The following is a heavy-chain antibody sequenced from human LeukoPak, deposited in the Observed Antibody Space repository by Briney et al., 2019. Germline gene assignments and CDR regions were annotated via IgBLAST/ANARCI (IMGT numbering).Heavy chain of an antibody. J-gene: IGHJ4*02. Sequence: PSETLSLTCADYGGSFSGYYWCWIRQPPGKGLEWIGEINHSVSTNYNPSLKSRVTISVDTSKNQFSLKLSSVTAADTAVYYCARGPGKYCSGGSCYSAVKVRYYFDYWGQGTLVTVSS. CDR3: ARGPGKYCSGGSCYSAVKVRYYFDY. CDR1: GGSFSGYY. CDR2: INHSVST. D-gene: IGHD2-15*01. V-gene: IGHV4-34*01.